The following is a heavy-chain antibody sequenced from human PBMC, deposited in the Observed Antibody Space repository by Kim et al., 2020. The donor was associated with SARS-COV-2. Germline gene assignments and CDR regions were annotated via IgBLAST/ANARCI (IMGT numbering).Heavy chain of an antibody. CDR3: ARLLYPYYYDSSGYSDY. J-gene: IGHJ4*02. Sequence: ASVKVSCKASGYTFTSYAMHWVRQAPGQRLEWMGWINAGNGNTKYSQKFQGRVTITRDTSASTAYMELSSLRSEDTAVYYCARLLYPYYYDSSGYSDYWGQGTLVTVSS. CDR2: INAGNGNT. CDR1: GYTFTSYA. V-gene: IGHV1-3*01. D-gene: IGHD3-22*01.